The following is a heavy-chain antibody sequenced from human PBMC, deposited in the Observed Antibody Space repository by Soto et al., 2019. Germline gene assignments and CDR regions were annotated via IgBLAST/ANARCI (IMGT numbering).Heavy chain of an antibody. V-gene: IGHV3-74*01. D-gene: IGHD4-17*01. CDR1: GFTFRSHR. CDR2: IDTDGGGT. Sequence: EVQLVESGGGLVQPGGSLRVSCAASGFTFRSHRIHWVRQAPGKGLEWVSRIDTDGGGTSYEDSVKGRFTISTDNAENTVYLPMTGLRVEDTAVYYCATVFDVWGQGTLVTVSS. J-gene: IGHJ4*02. CDR3: ATVFDV.